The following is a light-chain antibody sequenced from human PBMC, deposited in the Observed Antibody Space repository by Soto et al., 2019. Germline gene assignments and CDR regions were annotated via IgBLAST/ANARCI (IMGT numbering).Light chain of an antibody. J-gene: IGKJ1*01. Sequence: IQMTQSPSTLSASVGDRVTITCRASQTIGSWLAWYQAKPGKAPNLLIYKASTLGSGVPSRFSGSGAGTEFTLTINSLQPDDFGTYYGQQYDTYWTFGQGTKVEIK. CDR2: KAS. CDR1: QTIGSW. V-gene: IGKV1-5*03. CDR3: QQYDTYWT.